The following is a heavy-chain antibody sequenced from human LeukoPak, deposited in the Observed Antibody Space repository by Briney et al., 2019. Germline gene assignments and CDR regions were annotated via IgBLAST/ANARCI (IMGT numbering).Heavy chain of an antibody. J-gene: IGHJ6*03. Sequence: SSETLSLTCTVSGGSISSGSYYWTWIRQPAGKGLEWIGYIHYSGSTNYNPSLKSRVTISVDTSKNQFSLKLSSVTAADTAVYYCARTTEGYCRGRSCYSYYYYMDVWGKGTTVTVSS. CDR2: IHYSGST. V-gene: IGHV4-61*10. CDR1: GGSISSGSYY. CDR3: ARTTEGYCRGRSCYSYYYYMDV. D-gene: IGHD2-15*01.